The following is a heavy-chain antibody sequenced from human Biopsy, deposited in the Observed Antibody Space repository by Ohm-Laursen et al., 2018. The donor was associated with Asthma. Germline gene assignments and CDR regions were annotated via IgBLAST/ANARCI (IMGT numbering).Heavy chain of an antibody. J-gene: IGHJ4*02. V-gene: IGHV7-4-1*02. D-gene: IGHD5-12*01. Sequence: GSSVKVSCKASGYTFTYFSIYWGRQAPGQGLEWLGRINTNTGNPTYAQAYTGRFVFSLDTSVSTAYLRISSLKADDTAVYYCARGRYRGYDFDYWGQGSLVTVSS. CDR3: ARGRYRGYDFDY. CDR1: GYTFTYFS. CDR2: INTNTGNP.